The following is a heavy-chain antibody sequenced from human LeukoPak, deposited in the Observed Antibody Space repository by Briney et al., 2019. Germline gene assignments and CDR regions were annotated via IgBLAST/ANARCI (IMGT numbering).Heavy chain of an antibody. J-gene: IGHJ5*01. CDR1: GFTVSSNY. CDR2: IYRGGNT. CDR3: ATFSYAGNAGGSVGS. Sequence: GGSLRLSCAASGFTVSSNYMTWVRQAPGKGLGWVSVIYRGGNTYYADSVKGRFTISRDNFKNTVYLQMNSLRAEDTAVYYCATFSYAGNAGGSVGSWGQGTLVTVSS. D-gene: IGHD4-23*01. V-gene: IGHV3-53*01.